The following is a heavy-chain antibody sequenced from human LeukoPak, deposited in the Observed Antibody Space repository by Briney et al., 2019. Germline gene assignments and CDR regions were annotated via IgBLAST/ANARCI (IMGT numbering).Heavy chain of an antibody. CDR1: GFTFNSYW. D-gene: IGHD4-17*01. CDR3: AKDTDEKYYYYGMDV. J-gene: IGHJ6*02. Sequence: GGSLRLSCAASGFTFNSYWMHWVRQAPGKGLVWVSRINSDGSSTNYADSVKGRFTISRDNSKNTLYLQMNSLRAEDTAVYYCAKDTDEKYYYYGMDVWGQGTTVTVSS. V-gene: IGHV3-74*01. CDR2: INSDGSST.